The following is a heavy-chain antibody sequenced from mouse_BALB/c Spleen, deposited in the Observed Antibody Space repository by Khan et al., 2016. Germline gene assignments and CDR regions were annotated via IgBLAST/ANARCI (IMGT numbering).Heavy chain of an antibody. Sequence: VQLQQSGAELVKPGASVKLSCTASGFNIKDTYMHWVKQRPEQGLEWIGRIDPANGNTKYDPKFQSKATITADTSSNTAYLQLSSLTSEDAAVHYCARSPYVYVVVFAYWGPGTLVTVSA. CDR3: ARSPYVYVVVFAY. J-gene: IGHJ3*01. V-gene: IGHV14-3*02. CDR1: GFNIKDTY. CDR2: IDPANGNT. D-gene: IGHD2-2*01.